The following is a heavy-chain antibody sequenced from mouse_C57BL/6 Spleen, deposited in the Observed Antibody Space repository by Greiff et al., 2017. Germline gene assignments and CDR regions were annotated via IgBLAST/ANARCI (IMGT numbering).Heavy chain of an antibody. CDR2: IYPGDGDT. Sequence: VQLQQSGPELVKPGASVKISCKASGYAFSSSWMNWVKQRPGKGLEWIGRIYPGDGDTNYNGKFKGKATLTADKSSSTAYMQLSSLTSEDSAVYFCARSIYDGYYAYWGQGNLVTVAA. J-gene: IGHJ3*01. V-gene: IGHV1-82*01. CDR3: ARSIYDGYYAY. D-gene: IGHD2-3*01. CDR1: GYAFSSSW.